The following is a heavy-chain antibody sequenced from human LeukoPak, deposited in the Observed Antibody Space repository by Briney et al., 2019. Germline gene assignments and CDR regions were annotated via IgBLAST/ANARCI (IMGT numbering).Heavy chain of an antibody. D-gene: IGHD6-13*01. V-gene: IGHV1-69*01. Sequence: SVKVSCKASGGTFSSYAISWVRQAPGQGLEWMGGIIPIFGAANYAQKFQGRVTITADESTSTAYMELSSLRSEDTAVYYCARDSSSPPGWFDPWGQGTLVTVSS. CDR1: GGTFSSYA. CDR2: IIPIFGAA. J-gene: IGHJ5*02. CDR3: ARDSSSPPGWFDP.